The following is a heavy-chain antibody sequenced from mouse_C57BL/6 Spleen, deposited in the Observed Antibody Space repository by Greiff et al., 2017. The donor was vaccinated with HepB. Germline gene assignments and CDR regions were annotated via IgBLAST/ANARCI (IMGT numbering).Heavy chain of an antibody. CDR2: IYPRSGNT. CDR1: GYTFTSYG. CDR3: ARHSSGYWFAY. J-gene: IGHJ3*01. D-gene: IGHD3-1*01. V-gene: IGHV1-81*01. Sequence: VKLQESGAALARPGASVKLSCKASGYTFTSYGISWVKQRTGQGLEWIGEIYPRSGNTYYNEKFKGKATLTADKSSSTAYMELRSLTSEDSAVYFCARHSSGYWFAYWGQGTLVTVSA.